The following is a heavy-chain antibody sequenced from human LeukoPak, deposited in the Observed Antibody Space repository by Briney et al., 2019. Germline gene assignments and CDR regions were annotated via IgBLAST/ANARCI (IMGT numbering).Heavy chain of an antibody. Sequence: SETLSLTCTVSGASISGYFWSWIRQPPGKGLEWIGYIYYSGSTNYNPSLKSRVTISIDTSKNQFSLKLSSVTAADTAVYYCARDRVRGNANPYFDYWGQGTLVTVSS. CDR3: ARDRVRGNANPYFDY. CDR2: IYYSGST. D-gene: IGHD1-1*01. J-gene: IGHJ4*02. CDR1: GASISGYF. V-gene: IGHV4-59*01.